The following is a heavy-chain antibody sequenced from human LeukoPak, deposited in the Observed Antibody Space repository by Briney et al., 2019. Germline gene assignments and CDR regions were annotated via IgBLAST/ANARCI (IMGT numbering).Heavy chain of an antibody. D-gene: IGHD3-22*01. Sequence: SQTLSLTCAISGDSVSSNSAAWNWIRQTPSRGLEWLGRAYYRSKWYNDYAVSVKSRITINPDTSKNQFSLQLNSVTPEDTAVYYCARTGPAAVTTNYYYYYMDVWGKGTTVTVSS. J-gene: IGHJ6*03. CDR3: ARTGPAAVTTNYYYYYMDV. CDR1: GDSVSSNSAA. CDR2: AYYRSKWYN. V-gene: IGHV6-1*01.